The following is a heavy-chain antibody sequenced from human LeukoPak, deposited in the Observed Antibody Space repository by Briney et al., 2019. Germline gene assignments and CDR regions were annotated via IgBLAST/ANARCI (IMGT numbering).Heavy chain of an antibody. Sequence: ASVKVSCKASGYTFTSYDINWVRQAAGQGLEWIGWMNPNSGNTGYAQKFQGRVTMTRNTSISTAYMELSSLRSEDTAVYYCARVSSSWYYYYYYYGMDVWGQGTTVTVSS. CDR1: GYTFTSYD. V-gene: IGHV1-8*01. CDR2: MNPNSGNT. J-gene: IGHJ6*02. CDR3: ARVSSSWYYYYYYYGMDV. D-gene: IGHD6-13*01.